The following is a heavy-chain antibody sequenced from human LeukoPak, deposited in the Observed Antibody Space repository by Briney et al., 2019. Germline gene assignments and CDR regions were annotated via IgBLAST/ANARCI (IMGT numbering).Heavy chain of an antibody. CDR2: IRSDGSEK. D-gene: IGHD2-15*01. CDR3: AKDIHFNDISGADY. V-gene: IGHV3-30*02. Sequence: PGGSLRLSCAASGFTFSAHGLHWFRQAPGKGLEWVTFIRSDGSEKFYADSVKGRFSISRDNSKNAMYLEMRSLRPDDTAVYYCAKDIHFNDISGADYWGQGTRVAVSS. CDR1: GFTFSAHG. J-gene: IGHJ4*02.